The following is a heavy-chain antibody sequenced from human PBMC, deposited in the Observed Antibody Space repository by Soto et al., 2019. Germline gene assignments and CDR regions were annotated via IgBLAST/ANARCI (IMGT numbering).Heavy chain of an antibody. CDR1: GFSLSTSGVG. CDR2: IYWDDDK. CDR3: AHKGIYYGSGKSACDI. J-gene: IGHJ3*02. Sequence: QITLKESGPTLVKPTQTLTLTCTFSGFSLSTSGVGVGWIRQPPGKALEWLALIYWDDDKRYTPSLKSMLTITEDTSQNQVVLTMTNIDPVDTATYYCAHKGIYYGSGKSACDIWGHGNIVTVSS. D-gene: IGHD3-10*01. V-gene: IGHV2-5*02.